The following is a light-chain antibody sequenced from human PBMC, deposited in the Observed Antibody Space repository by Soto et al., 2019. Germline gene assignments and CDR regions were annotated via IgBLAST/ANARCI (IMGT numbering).Light chain of an antibody. J-gene: IGKJ1*01. CDR3: QQSFRTLWT. CDR1: QSISWY. Sequence: DIQMTQSPSSLSASVGDRVTITCRASQSISWYLNWYQQKPGKAPKLLIYTASSVQSGVPSRFSGSGSGTDFNLTITSLQPEDFATYYCQQSFRTLWTFGQGTKVEIK. V-gene: IGKV1-39*01. CDR2: TAS.